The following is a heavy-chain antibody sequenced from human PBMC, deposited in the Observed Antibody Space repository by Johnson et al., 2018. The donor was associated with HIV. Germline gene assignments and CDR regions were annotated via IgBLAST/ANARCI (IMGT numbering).Heavy chain of an antibody. V-gene: IGHV3-9*01. CDR2: ISWNRGSI. CDR1: GFSFDDYA. CDR3: TRVSLPPSDAFDF. Sequence: VQLVESGGGLVQPGGSLRLSCAASGFSFDDYAMHWVRQVAGKGLEWVSGISWNRGSIGYADSLKVRFTISSANDKNSLYLQMNSLRAEDTAVYYCTRVSLPPSDAFDFWGQGTMVTVSS. J-gene: IGHJ3*01.